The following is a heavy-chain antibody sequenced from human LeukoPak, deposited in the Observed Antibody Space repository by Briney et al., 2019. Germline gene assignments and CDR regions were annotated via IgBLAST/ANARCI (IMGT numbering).Heavy chain of an antibody. D-gene: IGHD3-22*01. CDR1: GFTFSSYS. J-gene: IGHJ4*02. CDR3: AKESVGYGSILGRGYYFDY. V-gene: IGHV3-21*04. Sequence: GGSLRLSCAASGFTFSSYSMNWVRQAPGKGLEWVSSISSSSSYIYYADSVKGRFTISRDNAKNTLYLQMNSLRAEDTAIYYCAKESVGYGSILGRGYYFDYWGQGTLVSVSS. CDR2: ISSSSSYI.